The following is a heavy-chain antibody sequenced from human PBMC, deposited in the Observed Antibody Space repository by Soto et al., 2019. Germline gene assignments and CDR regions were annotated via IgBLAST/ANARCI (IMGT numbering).Heavy chain of an antibody. CDR3: ARDPRVTATAYYYYGMDV. V-gene: IGHV1-69*01. D-gene: IGHD2-21*02. CDR2: IIPIFGTA. J-gene: IGHJ6*02. CDR1: GGTFSSYA. Sequence: QVQLVQSGAEVKKPGSSVKVSCKASGGTFSSYAISWVRQAPGQGLEWMGGIIPIFGTANYAQKFQGRVTITADESTSTAYMELSSLRSEDTAVYYCARDPRVTATAYYYYGMDVWGQGTTVTVSS.